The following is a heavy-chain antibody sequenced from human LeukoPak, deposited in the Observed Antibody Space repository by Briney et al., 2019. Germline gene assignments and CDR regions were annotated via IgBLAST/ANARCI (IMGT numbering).Heavy chain of an antibody. J-gene: IGHJ4*02. V-gene: IGHV3-30*18. CDR1: GFTFSSYG. CDR2: ISYDGSNK. Sequence: GGSLRLSCVASGFTFSSYGMHWVRQAPGKGLEWVAVISYDGSNKYYADSVKGRFTISRDNSKNTLYLQMNSLRAEDTAVYYCAKGRTTIRVSYFDYWGQGTLVTVSS. D-gene: IGHD4-17*01. CDR3: AKGRTTIRVSYFDY.